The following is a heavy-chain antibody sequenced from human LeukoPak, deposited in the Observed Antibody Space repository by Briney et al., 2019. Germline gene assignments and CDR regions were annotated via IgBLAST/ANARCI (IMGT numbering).Heavy chain of an antibody. V-gene: IGHV1-69*05. J-gene: IGHJ4*02. CDR1: GGTFSSYA. CDR2: IIPIFGTA. D-gene: IGHD1-26*01. CDR3: AMHRGGGATTMDY. Sequence: SVKVSCKASGGTFSSYAISWVRQAPGQGLEWMGGIIPIFGTANYAQKFQGRVTITTDESTSTAYMELSSLRSEDTAVYYCAMHRGGGATTMDYWGQGTLVTVSS.